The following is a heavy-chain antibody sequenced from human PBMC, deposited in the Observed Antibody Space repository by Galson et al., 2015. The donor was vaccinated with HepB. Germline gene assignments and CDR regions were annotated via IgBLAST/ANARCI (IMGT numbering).Heavy chain of an antibody. CDR2: IWYDGSNK. J-gene: IGHJ2*01. CDR1: GFTFSSYG. CDR3: AREGQQLSRTYWYFDL. Sequence: SLRLSCAASGFTFSSYGMHWVRQAPGKGLEWVAVIWYDGSNKYYADSVKGRFTISRDNSKNTLYLQMNSLRAEDTAVYYCAREGQQLSRTYWYFDLWGRGTLVTVSS. V-gene: IGHV3-33*01. D-gene: IGHD6-13*01.